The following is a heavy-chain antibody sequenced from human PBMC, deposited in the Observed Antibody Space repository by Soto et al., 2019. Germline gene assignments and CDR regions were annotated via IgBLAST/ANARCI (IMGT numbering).Heavy chain of an antibody. CDR2: MSPSSGNT. D-gene: IGHD3-10*01. CDR3: AGVGGQLFGDHGMDV. Sequence: QVQLVQSGAEVKKPGASVKVSCKASGYTFTTYEINWVRQVPGQGLEWMGWMSPSSGNTGYVDQFRGRVTMTSNTSTTTAYMELSSLRSEDTAVYYCAGVGGQLFGDHGMDVWGQGTTVTVSS. CDR1: GYTFTTYE. V-gene: IGHV1-8*01. J-gene: IGHJ6*02.